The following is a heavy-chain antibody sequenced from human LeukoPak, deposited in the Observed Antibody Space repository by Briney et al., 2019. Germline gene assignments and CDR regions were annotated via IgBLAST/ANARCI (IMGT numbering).Heavy chain of an antibody. D-gene: IGHD3-16*02. CDR1: GGSITTYS. CDR3: ARAAQVIDWFDP. Sequence: SETLSLTCTVSGGSITTYSWSWIRQPAGRGLEWIGRFYSSGRTDYNPSLQSRVTMSVDTSKNQFSLKLSSVTAADTAVYYCARAAQVIDWFDPWGQGTLVTVSS. CDR2: FYSSGRT. J-gene: IGHJ5*02. V-gene: IGHV4-4*07.